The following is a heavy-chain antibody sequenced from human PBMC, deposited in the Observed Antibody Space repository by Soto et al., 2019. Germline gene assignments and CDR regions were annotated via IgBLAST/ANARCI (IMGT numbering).Heavy chain of an antibody. CDR3: APAPFPHQNWFDP. CDR2: IDPSDTYT. Sequence: GESLKISCKGSGYSFTSYWISWVRQMPGKGLEWMGRIDPSDTYTNYSPSFQGHVTISADKSISTAYLQWSSLKASDTAMYYCAPAPFPHQNWFDPWGQGTLVTVSS. V-gene: IGHV5-10-1*01. CDR1: GYSFTSYW. D-gene: IGHD2-2*01. J-gene: IGHJ5*02.